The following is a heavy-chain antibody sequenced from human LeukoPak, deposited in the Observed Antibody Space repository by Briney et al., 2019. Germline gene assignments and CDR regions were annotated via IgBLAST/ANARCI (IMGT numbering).Heavy chain of an antibody. CDR2: INHSRST. V-gene: IGHV4-34*01. CDR1: GGSFSGYY. J-gene: IGHJ3*02. D-gene: IGHD4-23*01. Sequence: SETLSLTCAVYGGSFSGYYWSWIRQPPGKGLEWIGEINHSRSTNYNPSLKSRVTISVDTSKNQFSLKLSSVTAADTAVYYCAPRRWPYDAFDIWGQGTMVPVSS. CDR3: APRRWPYDAFDI.